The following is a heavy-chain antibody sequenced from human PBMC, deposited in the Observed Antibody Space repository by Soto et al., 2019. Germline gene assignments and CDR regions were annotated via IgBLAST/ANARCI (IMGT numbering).Heavy chain of an antibody. CDR2: ISYDGSNK. CDR1: GFTFSSYG. Sequence: GGSLRLSCAASGFTFSSYGMHWVRQAPGKGLEWVAVISYDGSNKYYADSVKGRFTISRDNSKNTLYLQMNSLRAEDTAVYYCAKDDCSSTSCFPLVNWFDPWGQGTLVTVSS. D-gene: IGHD2-2*01. V-gene: IGHV3-30*18. CDR3: AKDDCSSTSCFPLVNWFDP. J-gene: IGHJ5*02.